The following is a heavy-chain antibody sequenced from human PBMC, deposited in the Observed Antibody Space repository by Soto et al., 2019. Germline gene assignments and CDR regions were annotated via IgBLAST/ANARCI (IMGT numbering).Heavy chain of an antibody. CDR2: LYWDDDI. CDR3: AHRRSYGDFDS. Sequence: QITLKESGPTLVKPTQTLTLTCTFSGFSLTTYGMGVGWIRQPPGKALEWLALLYWDDDIHYRPSLKSRLTITRDTSKTQVVLRMTNMDPVDTATYFCAHRRSYGDFDSWGQGTLVTVSS. D-gene: IGHD4-17*01. CDR1: GFSLTTYGMG. J-gene: IGHJ4*02. V-gene: IGHV2-5*02.